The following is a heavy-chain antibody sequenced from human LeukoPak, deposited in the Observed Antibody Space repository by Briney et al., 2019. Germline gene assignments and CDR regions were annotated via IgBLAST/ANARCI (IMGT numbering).Heavy chain of an antibody. D-gene: IGHD3-22*01. Sequence: PSETLSLTCAVYGGSFSGYYWSWIRQPLRKGLEWIGEINHSGSTNYNPSLKSRVTISVDTSKNQFSLKLSSVTAADTAVYYCASTYDSGVVYSYWGQGTLVTVSS. J-gene: IGHJ4*02. CDR2: INHSGST. CDR1: GGSFSGYY. CDR3: ASTYDSGVVYSY. V-gene: IGHV4-34*01.